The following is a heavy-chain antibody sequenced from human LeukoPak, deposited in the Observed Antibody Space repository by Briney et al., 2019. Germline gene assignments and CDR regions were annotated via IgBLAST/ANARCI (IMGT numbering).Heavy chain of an antibody. CDR2: IIPILGIA. J-gene: IGHJ4*02. Sequence: ASVKVSCKASGGTFSSYAISWVRQAPGQGLEWMGRIIPILGIANYAQEFQGRVTITADKSTSTAYMELSSLRSEDTAVYYCARDGVGATPDYWGQGTLVTVSS. D-gene: IGHD1-26*01. CDR1: GGTFSSYA. V-gene: IGHV1-69*04. CDR3: ARDGVGATPDY.